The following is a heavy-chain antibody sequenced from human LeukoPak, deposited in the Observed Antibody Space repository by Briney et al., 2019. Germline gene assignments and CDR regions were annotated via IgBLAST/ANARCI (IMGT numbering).Heavy chain of an antibody. CDR2: IYYSGST. J-gene: IGHJ4*02. D-gene: IGHD2-21*02. CDR3: ARASKVRCGGDCYSYYFDY. CDR1: GGSISSYY. V-gene: IGHV4-59*01. Sequence: SETLSLTCTVSGGSISSYYWSWVRQPPGKGLEWIGYIYYSGSTNYNPSLKSRVTISVDTSKNQFSLKLSSVTAADTAVYYCARASKVRCGGDCYSYYFDYWGQGTLVTVSS.